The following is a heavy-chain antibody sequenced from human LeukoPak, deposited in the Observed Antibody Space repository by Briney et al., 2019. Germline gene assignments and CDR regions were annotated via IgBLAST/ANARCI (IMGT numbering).Heavy chain of an antibody. Sequence: PGGSLRLSCTASGFTFSNYAMSWVRQAPGKGLKWVSSISDSGDTPYYADSVKGRFTISRDNSKNTLYLQMNSLRAEDTAVYYCAREGQYSSSWGFFDYWGQGTLVTVSS. CDR2: ISDSGDTP. D-gene: IGHD6-13*01. J-gene: IGHJ4*02. CDR3: AREGQYSSSWGFFDY. CDR1: GFTFSNYA. V-gene: IGHV3-23*01.